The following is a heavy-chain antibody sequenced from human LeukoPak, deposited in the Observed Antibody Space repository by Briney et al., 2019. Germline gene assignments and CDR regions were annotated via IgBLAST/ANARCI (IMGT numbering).Heavy chain of an antibody. V-gene: IGHV3-23*01. CDR1: GFMFSSFS. CDR3: AKRPAAVRGVIPYLDY. J-gene: IGHJ4*02. D-gene: IGHD3-10*02. Sequence: QPGGSLRLSCAASGFMFSSFSMSWVRHVPGKGLEWFSTISAGGSTYYADSVKGRFTISRDNSKNTLFLQMNSLRAEDTAIYYCAKRPAAVRGVIPYLDYWGQGTLVTVSS. CDR2: ISAGGST.